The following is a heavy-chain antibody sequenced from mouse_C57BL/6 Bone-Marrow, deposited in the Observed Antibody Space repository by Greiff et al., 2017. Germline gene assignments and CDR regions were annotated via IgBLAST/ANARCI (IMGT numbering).Heavy chain of an antibody. CDR2: ISYDGSN. V-gene: IGHV3-6*01. Sequence: EVQLQESGPGLVKPSQSLSLTCSVTGYSITSGYYWNWIRQFPGNKLEWMGYISYDGSNNYNPSLKNRISITRDTSKNQFFLKLNSVTTEDTATYYCAREENLITTVVPFAYWGQGTLVTVSA. J-gene: IGHJ3*01. D-gene: IGHD1-1*01. CDR3: AREENLITTVVPFAY. CDR1: GYSITSGYY.